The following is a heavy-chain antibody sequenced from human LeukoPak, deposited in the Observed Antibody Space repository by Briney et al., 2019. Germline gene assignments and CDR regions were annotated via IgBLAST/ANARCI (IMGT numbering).Heavy chain of an antibody. J-gene: IGHJ6*02. D-gene: IGHD1-20*01. Sequence: GASVKVSCKASGYTFTGYYMHWVRQAPGQGLEWMGWINPNSGGSNYAQKFQGRVTMTRDTSISTAYMELSRLRSDDTAVYYCARVHITGKYYYGMDVWGQGTTVTVSS. CDR3: ARVHITGKYYYGMDV. V-gene: IGHV1-2*02. CDR2: INPNSGGS. CDR1: GYTFTGYY.